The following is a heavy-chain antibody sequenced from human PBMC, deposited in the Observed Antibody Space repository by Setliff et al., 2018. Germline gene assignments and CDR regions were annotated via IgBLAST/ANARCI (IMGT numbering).Heavy chain of an antibody. Sequence: SETLSLTCTVSGGSISTYYWSWIRRPAGKGLEWIGRVFVSGSTNYNPSLKSRVTMSVDTSKNQFSLKLTSVTAADTAMYYCARDASSDWAAWFDPWSQGILVTVSS. V-gene: IGHV4-4*07. CDR3: ARDASSDWAAWFDP. CDR2: VFVSGST. CDR1: GGSISTYY. J-gene: IGHJ5*02. D-gene: IGHD6-19*01.